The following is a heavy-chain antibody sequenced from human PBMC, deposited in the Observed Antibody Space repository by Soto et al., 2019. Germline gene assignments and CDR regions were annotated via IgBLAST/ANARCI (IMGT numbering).Heavy chain of an antibody. Sequence: KSSETLSLTCTVSGGSISSYYWSWIRQPPGKGLEWIGYIYYSGSTNYNPSLKSRVTISVDTSRNQFSLKLSSVTAADTAVYYCARDGVMARFDYRGQVTLVTVSS. D-gene: IGHD3-16*01. CDR2: IYYSGST. CDR3: ARDGVMARFDY. J-gene: IGHJ4*02. CDR1: GGSISSYY. V-gene: IGHV4-59*01.